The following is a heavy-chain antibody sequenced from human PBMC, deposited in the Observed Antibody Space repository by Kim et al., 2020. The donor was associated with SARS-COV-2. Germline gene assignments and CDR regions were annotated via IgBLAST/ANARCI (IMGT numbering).Heavy chain of an antibody. D-gene: IGHD6-19*01. CDR3: ARHPRDGRGWYFLDY. CDR2: IYYSGST. J-gene: IGHJ4*02. Sequence: SETLSLTCTVSGGSISSSSYYWGWIRQPPGKGLEWIGSIYYSGSTYYNPSLKSRVTISVDTSKNQFSLKLSSVTAADTAAYYCARHPRDGRGWYFLDYWGQGTLVTVSS. CDR1: GGSISSSSYY. V-gene: IGHV4-39*01.